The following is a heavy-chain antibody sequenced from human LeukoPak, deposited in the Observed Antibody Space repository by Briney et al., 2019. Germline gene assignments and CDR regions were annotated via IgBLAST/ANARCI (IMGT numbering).Heavy chain of an antibody. D-gene: IGHD5-12*01. CDR3: AREIGMMATISGGKGNWYFDL. Sequence: PGGSLRLSCAASGFTFSHYSMNWVRQAPGKGLEWGSYTSSSSSTIYYADSVKGRFTISRDNAKNSLYLQMNSLRAEDTAVYYCAREIGMMATISGGKGNWYFDLWGRGTLVTVSS. CDR1: GFTFSHYS. V-gene: IGHV3-48*04. CDR2: TSSSSSTI. J-gene: IGHJ2*01.